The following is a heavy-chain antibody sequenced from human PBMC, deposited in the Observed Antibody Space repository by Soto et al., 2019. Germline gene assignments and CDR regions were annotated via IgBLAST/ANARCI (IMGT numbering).Heavy chain of an antibody. CDR2: SRNKAKSYTT. Sequence: EVQLVESGGGLVQPGGSLRLSCAASGFTLSDHYMDWVRQAPGKGLEWVGRSRNKAKSYTTEYAASVKGRFTVSRDDSKNALYLEMNSLKTEDTAVYYCARGATVTTYWYFGLLGRGTLVTVSS. V-gene: IGHV3-72*01. D-gene: IGHD4-17*01. CDR3: ARGATVTTYWYFGL. J-gene: IGHJ2*01. CDR1: GFTLSDHY.